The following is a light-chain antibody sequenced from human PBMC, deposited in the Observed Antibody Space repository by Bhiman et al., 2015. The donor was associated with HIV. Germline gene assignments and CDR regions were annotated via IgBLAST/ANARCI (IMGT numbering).Light chain of an antibody. Sequence: QSVLTQPPSVSAAPGQKVTISCSGSSSNIGNNYVSWYQQLPGTAPKLLIYDNDKRPSGIPDRFSGSKSGTSASLTISGLQAEDEADYYCSSYTTLNSVIFGGGTKLTVL. V-gene: IGLV1-51*01. CDR1: SSNIGNNY. J-gene: IGLJ2*01. CDR3: SSYTTLNSVI. CDR2: DND.